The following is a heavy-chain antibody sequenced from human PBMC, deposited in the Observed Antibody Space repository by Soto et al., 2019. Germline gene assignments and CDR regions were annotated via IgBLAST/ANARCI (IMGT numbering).Heavy chain of an antibody. CDR1: GFTFSSYW. CDR2: IKQDGSEK. D-gene: IGHD2-2*01. J-gene: IGHJ6*04. V-gene: IGHV3-7*01. Sequence: PGGSLRLSCAASGFTFSSYWMSWVRQAPGKGLEWVANIKQDGSEKYYADSVKGRFTISRDNSKNTLYLQMNSLRAEDTAVYYCARDYEAMPGREAGMDVWGKGPTVTVSS. CDR3: ARDYEAMPGREAGMDV.